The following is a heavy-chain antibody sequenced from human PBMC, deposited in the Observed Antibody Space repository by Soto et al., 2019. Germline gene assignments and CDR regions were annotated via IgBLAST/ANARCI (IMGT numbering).Heavy chain of an antibody. J-gene: IGHJ4*02. CDR2: IYYSGST. CDR1: GGSIRSYY. Sequence: QVQLQESGPALVKPSETLSLSCTVSGGSIRSYYWTWMRQPPGKGLEWIGDIYYSGSTNYNPSLRSRVTISVDTSKYQFSLKLSSVTAADTAVYYCVRANYFDYWGQGTLVTFSS. V-gene: IGHV4-59*01. CDR3: VRANYFDY.